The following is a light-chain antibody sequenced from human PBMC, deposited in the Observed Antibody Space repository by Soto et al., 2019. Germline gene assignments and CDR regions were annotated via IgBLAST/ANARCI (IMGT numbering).Light chain of an antibody. CDR2: AAS. J-gene: IGKJ4*01. V-gene: IGKV1-39*01. CDR3: QQYSTYPLT. Sequence: DIQMTQSPSSLSASVGDRVSITCRASQSISSYLNWYQQKPGKAPKLLIYAASSLQSGVPSRFCGSGSGTEFTLTIDSLQPDDFATFYCQQYSTYPLTFGGGTKVDIK. CDR1: QSISSY.